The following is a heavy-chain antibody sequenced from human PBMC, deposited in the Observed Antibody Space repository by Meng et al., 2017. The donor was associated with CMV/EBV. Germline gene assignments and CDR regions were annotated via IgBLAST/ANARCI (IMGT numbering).Heavy chain of an antibody. D-gene: IGHD3-3*01. V-gene: IGHV4-39*07. CDR3: ARDRSGYDFWSGYYGYFDY. CDR2: IYYSGST. CDR1: GGSISSSSYY. Sequence: SETLSLTCTVSGGSISSSSYYWGWIRQPPGKGLEWIGSIYYSGSTYYNPSLKSRVTISVDTSKNQFSLKLSSVTAADTAVYYRARDRSGYDFWSGYYGYFDYWGQGTLVTVSS. J-gene: IGHJ4*02.